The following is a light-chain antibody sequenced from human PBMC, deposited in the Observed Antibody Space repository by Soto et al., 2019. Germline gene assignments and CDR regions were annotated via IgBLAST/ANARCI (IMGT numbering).Light chain of an antibody. CDR3: QKYNSAPLT. Sequence: DIQMTQSPSSLSASVGDRVNITCRASQGINNYLAWYQQKPGKVPKLLIYDASTLQSGVPSRFSGSGSGTDFTLTISSLQPEDVASYYCQKYNSAPLTFGPGTKVDIK. CDR2: DAS. V-gene: IGKV1-27*01. J-gene: IGKJ3*01. CDR1: QGINNY.